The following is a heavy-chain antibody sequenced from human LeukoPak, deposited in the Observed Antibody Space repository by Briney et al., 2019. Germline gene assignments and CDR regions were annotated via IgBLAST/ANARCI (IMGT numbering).Heavy chain of an antibody. CDR3: AELGITMIGGV. V-gene: IGHV3-48*04. Sequence: GGSLRLSCAASGFTFSNYWMNWVRQAPGKGLEWVSYISSSGSTIYYADSVKGRFTITRDNAKNSLYLQMNRLRAEDTAVYYCAELGITMIGGVWGKGTTVTISS. CDR1: GFTFSNYW. J-gene: IGHJ6*04. D-gene: IGHD3-10*02. CDR2: ISSSGSTI.